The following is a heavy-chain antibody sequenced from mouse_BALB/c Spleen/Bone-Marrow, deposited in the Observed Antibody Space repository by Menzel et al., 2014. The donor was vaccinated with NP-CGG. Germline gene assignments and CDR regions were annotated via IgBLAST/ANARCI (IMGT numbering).Heavy chain of an antibody. J-gene: IGHJ4*01. D-gene: IGHD1-1*01. Sequence: QVQLQQPGPGLVAPSQSLSITCTVSGFSLTSYGVHWVRQPPGKVLEWLGVIWAGGSTNYNSALMSRLSISKDNSKSQVFLKKNSLQTDDTAMYYCARGAYYEGAMDYWGQGTSVTGSS. CDR2: IWAGGST. CDR1: GFSLTSYG. CDR3: ARGAYYEGAMDY. V-gene: IGHV2-9*02.